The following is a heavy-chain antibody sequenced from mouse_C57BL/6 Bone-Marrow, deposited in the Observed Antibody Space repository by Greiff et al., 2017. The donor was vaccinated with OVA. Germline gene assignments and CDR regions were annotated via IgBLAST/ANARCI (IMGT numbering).Heavy chain of an antibody. Sequence: QVQLQQSGPELVKPGASVKISCKASGYAFSSSWMNWVKQRPGKGLAWIGRIYPGDGDTNYNGKFKGKATLTADNSSSTAYMQLSSLTSEDSAVYFGARHEDGYNASYFDYWGQGTTLTVSS. D-gene: IGHD2-3*01. CDR2: IYPGDGDT. J-gene: IGHJ2*01. V-gene: IGHV1-82*01. CDR3: ARHEDGYNASYFDY. CDR1: GYAFSSSW.